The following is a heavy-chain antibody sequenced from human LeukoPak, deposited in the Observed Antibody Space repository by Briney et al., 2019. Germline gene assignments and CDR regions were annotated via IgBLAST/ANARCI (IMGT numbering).Heavy chain of an antibody. CDR3: AKTKVYSYGYYFDY. CDR2: MSYDGFNK. J-gene: IGHJ4*02. Sequence: GGSLRLSCAASGFTFSSYAMHWVRQSLGKGLEWVAVMSYDGFNKYYADSVKGRFTISRDNSKNTLYLQMNSLRAEDTAVYYCAKTKVYSYGYYFDYWGQGTLVTVSS. V-gene: IGHV3-30*18. CDR1: GFTFSSYA. D-gene: IGHD5-18*01.